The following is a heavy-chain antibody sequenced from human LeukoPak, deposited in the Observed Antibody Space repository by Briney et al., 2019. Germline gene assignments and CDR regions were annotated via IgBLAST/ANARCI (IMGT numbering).Heavy chain of an antibody. CDR3: AKTGSTIAARPPDY. Sequence: SETLSLTCSVSGASFSSSRYYWGWIRQPPGKGLEWIGSVYDSGSTYYNPSLKSRVTISLDTSKNQFSLKPTSVTAADTAVYYCAKTGSTIAARPPDYWGQGTLVTVSS. CDR2: VYDSGST. V-gene: IGHV4-39*07. J-gene: IGHJ4*02. CDR1: GASFSSSRYY. D-gene: IGHD6-6*01.